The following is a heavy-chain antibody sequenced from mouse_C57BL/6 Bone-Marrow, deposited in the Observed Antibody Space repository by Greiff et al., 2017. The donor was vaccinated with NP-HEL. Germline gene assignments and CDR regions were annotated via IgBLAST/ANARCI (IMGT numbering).Heavy chain of an antibody. J-gene: IGHJ2*01. D-gene: IGHD1-1*01. V-gene: IGHV1-64*01. CDR1: GYTFTSYW. Sequence: QVQLQQSGAELVKPGASVKLSCKASGYTFTSYWMHWVKQRPGQGLEWIGMIHPNSGSTNYNEKFKSKATLTVDKSSSTAYMQLSSLTSEDSAVYYCARGTTVELVNFDYWGQGTTLTVSS. CDR2: IHPNSGST. CDR3: ARGTTVELVNFDY.